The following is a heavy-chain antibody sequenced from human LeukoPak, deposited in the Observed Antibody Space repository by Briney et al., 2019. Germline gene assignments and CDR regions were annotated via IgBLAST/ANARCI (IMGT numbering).Heavy chain of an antibody. V-gene: IGHV4-39*01. Sequence: SETLSLTCTVSGGSISSGNYYWSWIRQPPGKGLEWIGSIYHSGGTYYNPSLKSRVSISVDTSKNQFSLKLSSVTAADTAVYSCARQWVVAGTAFDYWGQGTLVTVSS. CDR1: GGSISSGNYY. CDR3: ARQWVVAGTAFDY. J-gene: IGHJ4*02. CDR2: IYHSGGT. D-gene: IGHD6-19*01.